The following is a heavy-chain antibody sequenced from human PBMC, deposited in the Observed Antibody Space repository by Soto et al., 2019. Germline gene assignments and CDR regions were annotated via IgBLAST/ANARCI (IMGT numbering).Heavy chain of an antibody. Sequence: GASVKVSCKASGGTFSSYAISWVXQAPGQGLEWTGGIIPIFGTANYAQKFQGRVTITADESTSTAYMELSSLRSEDTAVYYCARHEGYDIIPPWPYWGQGTLVTVSS. J-gene: IGHJ4*02. D-gene: IGHD5-12*01. CDR1: GGTFSSYA. CDR3: ARHEGYDIIPPWPY. CDR2: IIPIFGTA. V-gene: IGHV1-69*13.